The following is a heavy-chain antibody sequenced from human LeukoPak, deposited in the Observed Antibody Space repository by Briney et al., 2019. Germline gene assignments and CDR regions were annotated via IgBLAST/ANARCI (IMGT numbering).Heavy chain of an antibody. CDR2: IRYDGSNK. J-gene: IGHJ4*02. CDR1: GFTFSSYG. Sequence: GGSLRLSCAASGFTFSSYGMHWVRQAPGKGLELVAFIRYDGSNKYYADSVKGRFTISRDNSKNTLYLQMNSLRAEDTAVYYCAKDPYSSSYNHFDYWGQGTLVTVSS. D-gene: IGHD6-6*01. CDR3: AKDPYSSSYNHFDY. V-gene: IGHV3-30*02.